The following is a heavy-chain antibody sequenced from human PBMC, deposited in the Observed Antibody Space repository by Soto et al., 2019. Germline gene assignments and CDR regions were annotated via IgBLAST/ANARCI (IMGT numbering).Heavy chain of an antibody. CDR1: GYTFTSYG. D-gene: IGHD3-22*01. Sequence: QVQLVQSGAEVKQPGASVKVSCKASGYTFTSYGISWVRQAPGQGLEWMGWISAYNGNTNYAQKLQGRVTMTTDTSTSTADMELRRLRSDDTAVYYCASVRYYDSSGPSDYWGQGTLVTVSS. CDR3: ASVRYYDSSGPSDY. CDR2: ISAYNGNT. J-gene: IGHJ4*02. V-gene: IGHV1-18*04.